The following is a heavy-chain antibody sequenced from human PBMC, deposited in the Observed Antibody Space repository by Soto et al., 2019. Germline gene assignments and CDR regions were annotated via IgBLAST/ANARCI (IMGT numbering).Heavy chain of an antibody. V-gene: IGHV3-33*07. CDR1: GFIFSTYG. D-gene: IGHD6-13*01. CDR3: ATGIPPDY. J-gene: IGHJ4*02. CDR2: IWYDGSKK. Sequence: GGSLRLSCAASGFIFSTYGMYWVRQAPGMGLEWLAVIWYDGSKKYYGDSVKGRFTISRDNSKNTLYLQMNSLRVEDTAVYYCATGIPPDYWGQGTMVTV.